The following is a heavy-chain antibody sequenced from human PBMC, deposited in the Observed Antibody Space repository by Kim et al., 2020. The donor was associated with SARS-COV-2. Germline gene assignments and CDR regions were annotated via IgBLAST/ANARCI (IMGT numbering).Heavy chain of an antibody. D-gene: IGHD5-18*01. J-gene: IGHJ4*02. Sequence: GGSLRLSCAASGFTFSSYSMNWVRQAPGKGLEWVSSISSSSSYIYYADSVKGRFTISRDNAKNSLYLQMNSLRAEDTAVYYCARDWVGSYGYAGLFDYWGQGTLVTVSS. V-gene: IGHV3-21*01. CDR2: ISSSSSYI. CDR1: GFTFSSYS. CDR3: ARDWVGSYGYAGLFDY.